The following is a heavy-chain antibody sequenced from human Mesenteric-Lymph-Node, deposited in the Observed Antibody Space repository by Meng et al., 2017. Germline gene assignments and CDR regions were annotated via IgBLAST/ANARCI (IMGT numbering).Heavy chain of an antibody. V-gene: IGHV4-34*12. CDR2: IIHGGSP. J-gene: IGHJ4*02. CDR1: GGSRSGAY. Sequence: VQLKQWGAVLFKPSETLSRTCAVNGGSRSGAYWNWLRQPPGKGLEWIGEIIHGGSPSYNPSLKSRVTISIDTSKNQLSLMLSSVTAADTAVYYCARRPTGIDYWGQGTLVTVSS. CDR3: ARRPTGIDY. D-gene: IGHD2-8*02.